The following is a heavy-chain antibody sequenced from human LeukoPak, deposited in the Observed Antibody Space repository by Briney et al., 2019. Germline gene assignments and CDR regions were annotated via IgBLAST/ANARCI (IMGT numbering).Heavy chain of an antibody. V-gene: IGHV3-11*05. CDR1: GFTFSDYY. CDR2: ISGSSSYT. J-gene: IGHJ4*02. D-gene: IGHD6-13*01. CDR3: ARGLYSSSY. Sequence: GGSLRLSCAASGFTFSDYYMTWVRQAPGKGLEWVSYISGSSSYTNYADSVKGRFTISRDNAKNSLYLQMNSLRAEDTAVYYCARGLYSSSYWGQGTLVTVSS.